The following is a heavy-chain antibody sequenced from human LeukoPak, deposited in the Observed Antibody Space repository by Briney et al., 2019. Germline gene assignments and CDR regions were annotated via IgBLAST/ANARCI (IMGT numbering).Heavy chain of an antibody. V-gene: IGHV4-59*08. J-gene: IGHJ4*02. D-gene: IGHD3-10*01. CDR3: ARRGYAYGSGSYYDY. CDR2: IYYSGST. CDR1: GGSISSYY. Sequence: SETLSLTCTVSGGSISSYYWSWIRQPPGKGLEWIGYIYYSGSTNYNPSLKSRVTISVDTSKNQFSLKLSSVTAADTAVYYCARRGYAYGSGSYYDYWGQGTLVTVSS.